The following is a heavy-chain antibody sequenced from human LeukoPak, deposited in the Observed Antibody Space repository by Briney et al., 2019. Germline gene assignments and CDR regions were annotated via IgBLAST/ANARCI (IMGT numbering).Heavy chain of an antibody. D-gene: IGHD6-19*01. CDR1: GFTVSSNY. J-gene: IGHJ4*02. CDR2: IYSGGST. Sequence: GGSLRLSCAASGFTVSSNYMSWVRQAPGKGLEWVSVIYSGGSTYYADSVKGRFTISRDNSKNTLYLQMNSLRAEDTAVYYCARDSSGWHKFDYWGQGTLVTSPQ. V-gene: IGHV3-66*01. CDR3: ARDSSGWHKFDY.